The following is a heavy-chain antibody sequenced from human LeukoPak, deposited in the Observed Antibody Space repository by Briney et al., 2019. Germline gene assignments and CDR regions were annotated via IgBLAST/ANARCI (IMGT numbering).Heavy chain of an antibody. J-gene: IGHJ4*02. Sequence: GGSLRLSCAASGFTFSSYSMNWVRQAPGKGLEWVSSISSSSSYIYYADSVKGRFTISRDNAKNSLYLQMNSLRAEVTAVYYCASMMIAAAGYDYWGQGTLVTVSS. CDR3: ASMMIAAAGYDY. CDR2: ISSSSSYI. CDR1: GFTFSSYS. V-gene: IGHV3-21*01. D-gene: IGHD6-13*01.